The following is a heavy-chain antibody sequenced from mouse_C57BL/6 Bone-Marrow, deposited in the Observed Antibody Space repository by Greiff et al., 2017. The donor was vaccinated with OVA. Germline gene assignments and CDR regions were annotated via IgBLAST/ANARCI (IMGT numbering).Heavy chain of an antibody. CDR3: ARIPFYDGYAMDY. J-gene: IGHJ4*01. D-gene: IGHD2-3*01. CDR1: GFSLSTFGMG. CDR2: TWWDDDK. Sequence: QVTLKVSGPGILQPSQTLSLTCSFSGFSLSTFGMGVGWIRQPSGKGLVWLAHTWWDDDKYYNPALKSRLTISKDTSKNKVFLKVANVDTADTATYYCARIPFYDGYAMDYWGQGTSVTVSS. V-gene: IGHV8-8*01.